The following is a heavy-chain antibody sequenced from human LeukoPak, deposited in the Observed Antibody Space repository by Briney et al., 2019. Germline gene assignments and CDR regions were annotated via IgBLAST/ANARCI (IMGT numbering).Heavy chain of an antibody. D-gene: IGHD3-10*01. CDR2: IYYSGST. Sequence: PSETLSLTCTVSGGSISSSSYYWGWIRQPPGKGLEWIGSIYYSGSTYYNPSLKSRVTISVDTSKNQFSLKLSSVTAADTAVYYCARVRQKMVRGVKGLSTPLDYWGQGTLVTVSS. CDR1: GGSISSSSYY. V-gene: IGHV4-39*01. J-gene: IGHJ4*02. CDR3: ARVRQKMVRGVKGLSTPLDY.